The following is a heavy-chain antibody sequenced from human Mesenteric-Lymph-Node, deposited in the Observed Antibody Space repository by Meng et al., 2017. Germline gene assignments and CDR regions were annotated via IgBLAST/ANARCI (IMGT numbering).Heavy chain of an antibody. CDR3: ARSPYSGSALPFFDY. CDR2: IYYSGST. J-gene: IGHJ4*02. V-gene: IGHV4-30-4*01. CDR1: VESFNSPDYY. Sequence: QDTVPGLVKPPHTPFLTFTCPVESFNSPDYYWSSIRQPPEKGLEWIGYIYYSGSTYYNPSLKSRVSISGDTSNKQFSLKLTSVTAADTAVYYCARSPYSGSALPFFDYWGQGSLVTVSS. D-gene: IGHD1-26*01.